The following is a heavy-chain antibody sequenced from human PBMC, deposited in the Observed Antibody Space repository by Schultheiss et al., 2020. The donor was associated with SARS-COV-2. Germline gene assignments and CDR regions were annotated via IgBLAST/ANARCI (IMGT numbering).Heavy chain of an antibody. D-gene: IGHD6-19*01. J-gene: IGHJ4*02. CDR2: VYYSGST. CDR3: ARAPYSSGWYRFDY. Sequence: SETLSLTCAVYGGSFSGYYWSWIRQPPGKGLEWIGSVYYSGSTNYNPSLKSRVTMSVDTSKNQFSLKLSSVTAADTAVYYCARAPYSSGWYRFDYWGQGTLVTVSS. V-gene: IGHV4-34*01. CDR1: GGSFSGYY.